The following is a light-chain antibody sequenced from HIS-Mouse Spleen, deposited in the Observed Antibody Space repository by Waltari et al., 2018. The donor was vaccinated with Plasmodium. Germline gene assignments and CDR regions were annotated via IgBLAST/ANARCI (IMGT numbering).Light chain of an antibody. J-gene: IGLJ2*01. Sequence: QSALNQPRSVSGSPGQSVTISCPGTRRDVGGYNYVSWYQQHPGKAPNLMIYDVSKRPSGVPDRFSGSKSGNTASLTISGLQAEDEADYYCCSYAGSYTLVFGGGTKLTVL. V-gene: IGLV2-11*01. CDR3: CSYAGSYTLV. CDR1: RRDVGGYNY. CDR2: DVS.